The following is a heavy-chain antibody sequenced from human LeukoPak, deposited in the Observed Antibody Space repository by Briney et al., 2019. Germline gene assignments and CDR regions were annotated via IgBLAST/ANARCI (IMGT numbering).Heavy chain of an antibody. CDR2: IIGSGGGT. CDR1: GFTFSIYA. Sequence: GGSLRLSCAASGFTFSIYAMSWVRQAPGKGLEWVSSIIGSGGGTYYADSVKGRFTISRDNSKNTLYLQMNSLGAEDTAVYYCAKYPNHYYDSSGYYVSWGQGTLVTVSS. V-gene: IGHV3-23*01. CDR3: AKYPNHYYDSSGYYVS. J-gene: IGHJ5*02. D-gene: IGHD3-22*01.